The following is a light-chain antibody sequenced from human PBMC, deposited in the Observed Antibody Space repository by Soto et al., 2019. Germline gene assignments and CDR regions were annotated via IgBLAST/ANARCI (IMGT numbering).Light chain of an antibody. Sequence: EIVLTQSPDTLSLSPGQRATLSCRASQSVRSDYFAWYQQKPGQAPRVIIFGVSTRATGIPARLSGSGSGTEFTLTISSLRSEDFAVYYCQQYDNWPITFGQGTRLEI. CDR3: QQYDNWPIT. J-gene: IGKJ5*01. CDR2: GVS. CDR1: QSVRSD. V-gene: IGKV3-15*01.